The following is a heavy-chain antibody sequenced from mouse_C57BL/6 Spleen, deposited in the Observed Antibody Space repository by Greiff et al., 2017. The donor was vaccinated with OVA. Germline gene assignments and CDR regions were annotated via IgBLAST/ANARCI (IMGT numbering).Heavy chain of an antibody. Sequence: DVHLVESGGGLVKPGGSLKLSCAASGFTFSDYGMHWVRQAPEKGLEWVAYISSGSSTIYYADTVKGRFTISRDNAKNTLFLQMTSLRSEDTAMYYCARPTAQAPFDYWGQGTTLTVSS. CDR1: GFTFSDYG. J-gene: IGHJ2*01. CDR2: ISSGSSTI. D-gene: IGHD3-2*02. V-gene: IGHV5-17*01. CDR3: ARPTAQAPFDY.